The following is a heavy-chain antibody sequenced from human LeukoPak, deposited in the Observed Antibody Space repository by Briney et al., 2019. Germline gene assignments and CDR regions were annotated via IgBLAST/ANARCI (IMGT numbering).Heavy chain of an antibody. CDR2: ISGDESST. CDR3: AREPHSDYSDHTDAFDI. D-gene: IGHD4-17*01. V-gene: IGHV3-74*01. J-gene: IGHJ3*02. CDR1: GFTFSSYW. Sequence: GGSLRLSCAASGFTFSSYWMHWVRHAPGKGLVWVSRISGDESSTSYADSVEGRFTISRDNAKNTLYLQMNSLRAEDTAVYFCAREPHSDYSDHTDAFDIWGQRTMVTVSS.